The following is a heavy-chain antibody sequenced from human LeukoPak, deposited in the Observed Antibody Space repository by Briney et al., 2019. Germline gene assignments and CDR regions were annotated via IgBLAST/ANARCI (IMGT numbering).Heavy chain of an antibody. CDR1: GGSISSGGYY. Sequence: SETLSLTCTVSGGSISSGGYYWSWIRQHPGMGLEWIGYIYYSGSTYYNPSLKSRVTISVDTSKNQFSLKLSSVTAADTAVYYCARDSVYYDSSGYRHFDYWGQGTLVTVSS. V-gene: IGHV4-31*03. J-gene: IGHJ4*02. CDR3: ARDSVYYDSSGYRHFDY. CDR2: IYYSGST. D-gene: IGHD3-22*01.